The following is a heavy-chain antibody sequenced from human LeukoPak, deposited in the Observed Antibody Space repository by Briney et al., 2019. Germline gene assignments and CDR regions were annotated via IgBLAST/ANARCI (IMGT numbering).Heavy chain of an antibody. V-gene: IGHV4-59*01. Sequence: SETLSLTCTVSGGSISSYYWSWIRQPRGKGLEWIGYIYYSGSTNYNPSLKSRVTISVDTSKNQFSLKLSSVTAADTAVYYCARGLSTNQFILTGYYDYWGQGTLVTVSS. J-gene: IGHJ4*02. D-gene: IGHD3-9*01. CDR2: IYYSGST. CDR3: ARGLSTNQFILTGYYDY. CDR1: GGSISSYY.